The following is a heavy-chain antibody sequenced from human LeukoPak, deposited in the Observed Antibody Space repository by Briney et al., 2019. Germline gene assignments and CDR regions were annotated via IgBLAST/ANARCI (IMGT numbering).Heavy chain of an antibody. CDR2: ISYDGSNK. J-gene: IGHJ4*02. CDR1: GFTFSSYG. V-gene: IGHV3-30*18. CDR3: AKAGFVEMATIGFDY. Sequence: GGSLRLSCAASGFTFSSYGMHWVRQAPGKGLDWVAVISYDGSNKYYADSVKGRFTISRDNSKNTLYLQMNSLRAEDTAVYYCAKAGFVEMATIGFDYWGQGTLVTVSS. D-gene: IGHD5-24*01.